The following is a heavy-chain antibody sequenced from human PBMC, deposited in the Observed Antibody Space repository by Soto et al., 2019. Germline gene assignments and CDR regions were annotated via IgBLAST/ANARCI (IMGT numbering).Heavy chain of an antibody. V-gene: IGHV4-31*03. J-gene: IGHJ4*02. Sequence: PSETLSLTCTVSGGSISSGGYYWTWIRQHPGKGLEWIGYNYYSGITYYNPSLKSRVTISLDTSKNQFSLKLSSVTAADTAVYYCARRGEQWLVPDYWGQGTLVTVSS. CDR1: GGSISSGGYY. CDR3: ARRGEQWLVPDY. D-gene: IGHD6-19*01. CDR2: NYYSGIT.